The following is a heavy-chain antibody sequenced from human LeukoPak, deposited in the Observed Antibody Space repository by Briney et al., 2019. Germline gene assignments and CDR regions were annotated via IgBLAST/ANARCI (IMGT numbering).Heavy chain of an antibody. V-gene: IGHV3-30*02. CDR2: IRNDGSYE. CDR1: GFTFSDYG. CDR3: AKGAFVRLGELSPH. J-gene: IGHJ4*02. Sequence: GGSLRLSCAASGFTFSDYGMHWVRQAPGKGLEWVAFIRNDGSYEYYPDSVKGRFTISRDNSRNALFLQMNSLRAEDTAVYYCAKGAFVRLGELSPHWGQGTLVTVSS. D-gene: IGHD3-16*02.